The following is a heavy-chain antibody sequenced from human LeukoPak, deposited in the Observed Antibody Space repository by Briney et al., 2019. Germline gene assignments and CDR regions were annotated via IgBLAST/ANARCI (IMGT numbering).Heavy chain of an antibody. CDR1: GYSFTSYW. CDR3: ARIDYGGNSGWGAFDI. V-gene: IGHV5-51*01. CDR2: IYPGDSDT. D-gene: IGHD4-23*01. J-gene: IGHJ3*02. Sequence: GESLKTSCKGSGYSFTSYWIGWVRQMPGKGLEWMGIIYPGDSDTRYSPSFQGQVAISADKSISTAYLQWSSLKASDTAMYYCARIDYGGNSGWGAFDIWGQGTMVTVSS.